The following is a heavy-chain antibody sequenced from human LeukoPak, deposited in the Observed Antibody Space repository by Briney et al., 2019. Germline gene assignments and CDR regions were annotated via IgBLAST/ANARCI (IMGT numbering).Heavy chain of an antibody. CDR2: IYYTGST. CDR1: GGSISSTGYY. J-gene: IGHJ4*02. D-gene: IGHD6-19*01. Sequence: PSETLSLTCTVYGGSISSTGYYWGWIRQPPGKGLEWLGNIYYTGSTYYNPSLKSRVTIPVDTSKNQFSLRLSSVTAADTAVYYCASRIAVSKFDYWGQGTLVTVSS. CDR3: ASRIAVSKFDY. V-gene: IGHV4-39*07.